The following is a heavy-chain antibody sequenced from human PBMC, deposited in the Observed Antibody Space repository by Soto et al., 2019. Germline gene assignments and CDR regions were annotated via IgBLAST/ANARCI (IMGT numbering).Heavy chain of an antibody. CDR1: GGSISSSNYY. Sequence: SETLSLTCTVSGGSISSSNYYWGWIRQPPGKGLEWIGSFYYSGSTYYNPSLKSRVTISVDTSKNQFSLKLSSVTAADTAVYYCARQEEYYGSGSYLDYWGQGTLVTVSS. J-gene: IGHJ4*02. D-gene: IGHD3-10*01. CDR3: ARQEEYYGSGSYLDY. V-gene: IGHV4-39*01. CDR2: FYYSGST.